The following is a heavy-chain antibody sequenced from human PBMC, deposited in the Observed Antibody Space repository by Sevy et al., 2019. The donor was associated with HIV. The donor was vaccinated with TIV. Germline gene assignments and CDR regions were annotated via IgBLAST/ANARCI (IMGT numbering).Heavy chain of an antibody. Sequence: GGSLRLSCVASGFTFSNFAMHWVRQSPGKGLEWVAVISNDGTKKYYSDSVEGRFTISRDTSKETLYLQMNSLRTEDTALSYCARGTQTQMIQGFLLDYWGQGTLVTVSS. J-gene: IGHJ4*02. D-gene: IGHD3-16*01. CDR3: ARGTQTQMIQGFLLDY. CDR1: GFTFSNFA. V-gene: IGHV3-30*04. CDR2: ISNDGTKK.